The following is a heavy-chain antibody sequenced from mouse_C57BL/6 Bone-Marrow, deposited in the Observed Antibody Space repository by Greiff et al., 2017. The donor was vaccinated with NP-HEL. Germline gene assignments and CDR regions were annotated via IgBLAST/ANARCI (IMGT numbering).Heavy chain of an antibody. V-gene: IGHV1-5*01. Sequence: EVQLQQSGTVLARPGASVKMSCKTSGYTFTSYWMHWVQQRPGQGLEWIGAIYPGNSDTSYNQTFKGKAKLTAVTSASTAYMELSSLTNEDSAVYYCTRDPHYYGSSYFDHWGQGTTLTVSS. CDR1: GYTFTSYW. CDR3: TRDPHYYGSSYFDH. D-gene: IGHD1-1*01. J-gene: IGHJ2*01. CDR2: IYPGNSDT.